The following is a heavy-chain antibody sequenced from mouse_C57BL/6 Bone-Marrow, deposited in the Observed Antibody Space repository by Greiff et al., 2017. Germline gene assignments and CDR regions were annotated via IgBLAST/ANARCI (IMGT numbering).Heavy chain of an antibody. CDR3: AREILRYYFDY. CDR1: GYTFTDYY. V-gene: IGHV1-19*01. CDR2: INPYNGGT. D-gene: IGHD1-1*01. J-gene: IGHJ2*01. Sequence: EVQLQESGPVLVKPGASVKMSCKASGYTFTDYYMNWVKQSHGKSLEWIGVINPYNGGTSYNQKFKGKATLTVDKSSSTAYMELNSLTSEDSAVYYCAREILRYYFDYWGQGTTLTVSS.